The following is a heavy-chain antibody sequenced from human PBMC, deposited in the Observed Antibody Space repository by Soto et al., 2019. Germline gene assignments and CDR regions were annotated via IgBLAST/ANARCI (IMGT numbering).Heavy chain of an antibody. J-gene: IGHJ4*02. D-gene: IGHD1-7*01. CDR2: IYRTGST. Sequence: QVQLQESGPGLVKPSGTLSLTCAVSGGSCTSNNWWTWVRQPPGQGLEWIGEIYRTGSTNYNPSLKSRVTISIDKSENQFSLKVTSLTAADTAVYYCASRDPGTSVDYWGQGTLVTVSS. CDR3: ASRDPGTSVDY. V-gene: IGHV4-4*02. CDR1: GGSCTSNNW.